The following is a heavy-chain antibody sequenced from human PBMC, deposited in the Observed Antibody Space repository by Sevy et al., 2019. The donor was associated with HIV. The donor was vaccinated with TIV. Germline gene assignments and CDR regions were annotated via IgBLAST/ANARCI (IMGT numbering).Heavy chain of an antibody. CDR2: ISYDGSNK. CDR3: AKDEGGDYDYYYYGMDV. CDR1: GFTFSSYG. V-gene: IGHV3-30*18. D-gene: IGHD4-17*01. J-gene: IGHJ6*02. Sequence: GGSLRLSCAASGFTFSSYGMHWVRQAPGKGLEWVAVISYDGSNKYYADSVKGRFTISRDNSKNTLYLQMNSLRAEDTAVYYCAKDEGGDYDYYYYGMDVWGQRTTVTVSS.